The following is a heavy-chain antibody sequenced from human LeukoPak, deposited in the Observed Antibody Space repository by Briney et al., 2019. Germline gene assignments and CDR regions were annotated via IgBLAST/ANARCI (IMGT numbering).Heavy chain of an antibody. V-gene: IGHV4-39*01. D-gene: IGHD3-22*01. CDR3: ARHGKYYYDSSGYAILQH. CDR1: GDSMSSSSYY. J-gene: IGHJ1*01. CDR2: IYYSGST. Sequence: SETLSLTCNVSGDSMSSSSYYWDWIRQPPGKGLEWIGTIYYSGSTYYNPSLKSRVTISVDTSKNQFSLKLSSVTAADTAVYYCARHGKYYYDSSGYAILQHWGQGTLVTVSS.